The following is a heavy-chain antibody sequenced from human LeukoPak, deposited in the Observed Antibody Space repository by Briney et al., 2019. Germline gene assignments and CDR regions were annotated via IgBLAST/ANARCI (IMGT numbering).Heavy chain of an antibody. J-gene: IGHJ4*02. CDR1: AFTVSSYE. Sequence: GGSRRLAWATSAFTVSSYEMSWVRQAPGKGLEWDSYISAAGTTIYAADSEKGRFTISDDNTKNSLYLQMNSMRDEDTAVYYCVSHSSGNFIPDYFDYWGQGTLVTVSS. V-gene: IGHV3-48*03. CDR2: ISAAGTTI. CDR3: VSHSSGNFIPDYFDY. D-gene: IGHD3-10*01.